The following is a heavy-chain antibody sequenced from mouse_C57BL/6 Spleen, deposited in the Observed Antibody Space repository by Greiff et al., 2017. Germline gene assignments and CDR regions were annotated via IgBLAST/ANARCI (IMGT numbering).Heavy chain of an antibody. V-gene: IGHV1-69*01. CDR2: IDPSDSYT. D-gene: IGHD1-1*01. CDR3: ARTPVRRYAMDY. Sequence: QVQLQQPGAELVMPGASVKLSCKASGYTFTSYWMHWVKQRPGQGLEWIGEIDPSDSYTNYNQKFKGKSTLTVDKSSSTAYMQLSSLTSEDSAVYYCARTPVRRYAMDYWGQGTSVTVSS. CDR1: GYTFTSYW. J-gene: IGHJ4*01.